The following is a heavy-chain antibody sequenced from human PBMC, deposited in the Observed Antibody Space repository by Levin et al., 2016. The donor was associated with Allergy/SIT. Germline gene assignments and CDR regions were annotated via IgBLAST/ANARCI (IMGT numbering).Heavy chain of an antibody. J-gene: IGHJ4*02. Sequence: WIRQPPGKALEWLALIYWNDDKRYSPSLKSRLTITKDTSKNQVVLTMTNMDPVDTATYYCAHRRGDFWSGLGFDYWGQGTLVTVSS. D-gene: IGHD3-3*01. CDR2: IYWNDDK. CDR3: AHRRGDFWSGLGFDY. V-gene: IGHV2-5*01.